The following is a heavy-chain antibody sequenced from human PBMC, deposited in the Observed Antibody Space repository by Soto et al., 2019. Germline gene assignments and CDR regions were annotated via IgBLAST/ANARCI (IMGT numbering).Heavy chain of an antibody. CDR3: ARSPQYSSGWNGGFDY. D-gene: IGHD6-19*01. J-gene: IGHJ4*02. V-gene: IGHV4-59*01. Sequence: SETLSLTCDVSGDFLTTYYWSWIRQSPGKGLEWIGYIFYGGHTNYNPSLRGRATISVDTSKNQFSLKLSSVTAADTAVYYCARSPQYSSGWNGGFDYWGQGTLVTVSS. CDR1: GDFLTTYY. CDR2: IFYGGHT.